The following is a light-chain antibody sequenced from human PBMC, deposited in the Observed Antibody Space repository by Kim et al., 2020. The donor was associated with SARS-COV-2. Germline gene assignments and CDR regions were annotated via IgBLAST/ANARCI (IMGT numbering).Light chain of an antibody. V-gene: IGLV2-14*03. Sequence: GPSVPSSCTETSMNVGDYNLGSWYQKHPGKDPKFMIHDVSQRPSGVSNRFSGSKSGNTASLTISGLQAEDEADYYCTSYTRSDTWVFGGGTKVTVL. CDR1: SMNVGDYNL. J-gene: IGLJ3*02. CDR2: DVS. CDR3: TSYTRSDTWV.